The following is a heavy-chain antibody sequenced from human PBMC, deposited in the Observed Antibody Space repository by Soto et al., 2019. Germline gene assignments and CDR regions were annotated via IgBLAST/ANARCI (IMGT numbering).Heavy chain of an antibody. CDR2: INAGNGNT. CDR1: GYTFTSYA. Sequence: ASVKVSCNASGYTFTSYAMHLVRQAPGQRLEWMGWINAGNGNTKYSQKFQGRVTITRDTSASTAYMELSSLRSEDTAVYYCGRDTSDWNYVVRWSAPWGQGPLVPVSS. D-gene: IGHD1-7*01. J-gene: IGHJ5*02. CDR3: GRDTSDWNYVVRWSAP. V-gene: IGHV1-3*01.